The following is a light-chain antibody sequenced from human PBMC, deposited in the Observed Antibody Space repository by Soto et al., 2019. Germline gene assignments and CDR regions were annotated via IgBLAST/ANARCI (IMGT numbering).Light chain of an antibody. J-gene: IGKJ5*01. CDR2: GAS. V-gene: IGKV3-15*01. Sequence: EIVMTQSPPTLSVSPGERATLSCRASQSVNSNLAWYQQKPGQAPRLLIYGASTRATGIPARFSGSGSGTEFTLTISSLQSEDFAVYYCQQYNNWITFGQGTRLEIK. CDR1: QSVNSN. CDR3: QQYNNWIT.